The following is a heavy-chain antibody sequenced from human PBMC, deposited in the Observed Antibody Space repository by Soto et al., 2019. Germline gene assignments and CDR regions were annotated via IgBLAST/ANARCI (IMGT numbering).Heavy chain of an antibody. Sequence: SETLSLTCTVSGGSISSSSFYWGWIRQPPGKGLEWIGTIYYSGTTYYNPSLKSRVTISADASKNQFSLNLRSVTAADTAVYYCARRGGYDLFDHWGQGTLVTVSS. D-gene: IGHD5-12*01. V-gene: IGHV4-39*01. CDR1: GGSISSSSFY. J-gene: IGHJ4*02. CDR3: ARRGGYDLFDH. CDR2: IYYSGTT.